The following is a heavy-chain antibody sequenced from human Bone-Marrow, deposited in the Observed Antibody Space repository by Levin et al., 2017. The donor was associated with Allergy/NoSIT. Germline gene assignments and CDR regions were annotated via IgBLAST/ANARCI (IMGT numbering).Heavy chain of an antibody. CDR1: GFTFRSYG. CDR2: ISNSGGNT. V-gene: IGHV3-23*01. J-gene: IGHJ6*02. CDR3: AKRGGGCSGGSCYGGMDV. D-gene: IGHD2-15*01. Sequence: ASVKVSCAASGFTFRSYGMSWVRQAPGKGLEWVSVISNSGGNTYYAEFVQGRFTISRDNSKNTLYLQMNSLRAEDTAVYYCAKRGGGCSGGSCYGGMDVWGQGTTVTVSS.